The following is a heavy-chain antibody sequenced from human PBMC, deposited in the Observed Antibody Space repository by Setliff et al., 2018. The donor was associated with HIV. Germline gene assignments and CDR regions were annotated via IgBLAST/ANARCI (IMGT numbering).Heavy chain of an antibody. CDR1: RFTFTSAA. Sequence: SVKVSCKASRFTFTSAAVQWVRQARGQRPEWIGWIVVASGNTKYAQRFQERVTITRDMSTRTAYMELSSLRSEDTAVYYCAVDLGDYYYDTTDYYYGGGLGYWGQGTLVTVSS. CDR3: AVDLGDYYYDTTDYYYGGGLGY. D-gene: IGHD3-22*01. V-gene: IGHV1-58*01. J-gene: IGHJ4*02. CDR2: IVVASGNT.